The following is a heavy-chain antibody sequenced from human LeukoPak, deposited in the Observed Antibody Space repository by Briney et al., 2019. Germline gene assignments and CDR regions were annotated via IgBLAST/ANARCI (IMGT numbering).Heavy chain of an antibody. CDR1: GFTFSSYA. Sequence: TGGSLRLSCAASGFTFSSYAINWVRQAPGKGREWLSAISGSGGHIYYADYLKGRFTISRDNSKNTAYLEMNSLRAEDTAVYHCAKIMGSSPSTAYFAYWGQGTLVTVSS. J-gene: IGHJ4*02. CDR3: AKIMGSSPSTAYFAY. V-gene: IGHV3-23*01. CDR2: ISGSGGHI. D-gene: IGHD6-6*01.